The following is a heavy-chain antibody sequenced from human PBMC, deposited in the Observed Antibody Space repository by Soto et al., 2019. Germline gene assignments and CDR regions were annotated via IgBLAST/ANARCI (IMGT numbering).Heavy chain of an antibody. J-gene: IGHJ4*02. V-gene: IGHV1-2*06. Sequence: QVQLVQSGAEVKKPGASVRVSCEASGYRFTAYYIHWVRQAPGQGLEWMGRMNLDTGGTTYAQKFQGRVTMTRDTSINTAYMEVSSLKSDDTAIYYCARDGNFAFRGYSFAFDFWGQVTLVTVSS. CDR3: ARDGNFAFRGYSFAFDF. D-gene: IGHD5-18*01. CDR2: MNLDTGGT. CDR1: GYRFTAYY.